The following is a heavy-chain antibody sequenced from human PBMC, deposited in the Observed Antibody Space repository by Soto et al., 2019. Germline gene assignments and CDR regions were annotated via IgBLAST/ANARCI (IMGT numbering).Heavy chain of an antibody. Sequence: QVQLVQSGAEVKKPGSSVKVSCKASGGTFSSYTISWVRQAPGQGLEWMGRIIPILGIANYAQKFQGRVTITEDKSTITGYMAMSSLRPEKTAVYYWARVGYSHVAAAGGGYWGQGALGTVSS. D-gene: IGHD6-13*01. CDR2: IIPILGIA. V-gene: IGHV1-69*02. J-gene: IGHJ4*02. CDR1: GGTFSSYT. CDR3: ARVGYSHVAAAGGGY.